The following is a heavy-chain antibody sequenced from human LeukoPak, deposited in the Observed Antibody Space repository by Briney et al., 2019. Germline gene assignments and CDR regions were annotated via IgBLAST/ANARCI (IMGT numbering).Heavy chain of an antibody. CDR2: IIPIFGTA. J-gene: IGHJ4*02. CDR1: GGTFSSYA. Sequence: SSVKVSCKASGGTFSSYAISWVRQAPGQGLEWMGRIIPIFGTANYAQKFHGRVTITTDESTSTAYMELSSLRSEDTAVYYCASSNSSGWYYYFDYWGQGTLVSVSS. V-gene: IGHV1-69*05. D-gene: IGHD6-19*01. CDR3: ASSNSSGWYYYFDY.